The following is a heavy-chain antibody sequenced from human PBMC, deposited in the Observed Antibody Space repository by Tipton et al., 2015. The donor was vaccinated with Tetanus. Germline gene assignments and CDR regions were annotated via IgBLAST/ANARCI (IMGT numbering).Heavy chain of an antibody. CDR3: ATTGRERWLPMIFDS. V-gene: IGHV3-23*01. J-gene: IGHJ4*01. CDR2: ISYSGVHP. D-gene: IGHD5-24*01. Sequence: SLRLSCAASGFTFSAYAMSWVRQTPGRGLEWVSSISYSGVHPYYADSVKGRFAISRDNSKNTLYLQMSSLRADDSAVYFCATTGRERWLPMIFDSWGRGTLVTVSS. CDR1: GFTFSAYA.